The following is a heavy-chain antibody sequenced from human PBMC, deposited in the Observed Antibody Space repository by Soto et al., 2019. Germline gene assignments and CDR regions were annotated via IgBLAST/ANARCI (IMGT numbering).Heavy chain of an antibody. J-gene: IGHJ6*02. CDR3: ARERYPSSGYWATFYYYYYGMDV. CDR1: GGTFSSYA. Sequence: GASVKVSCKASGGTFSSYAISWVRQAPGQGLEWMGGIIPIFGTANYAQKFQGRVTITADESTSTAYMELSSLRSEDTAVYYCARERYPSSGYWATFYYYYYGMDVWGQGTTVTVSS. D-gene: IGHD3-3*01. V-gene: IGHV1-69*13. CDR2: IIPIFGTA.